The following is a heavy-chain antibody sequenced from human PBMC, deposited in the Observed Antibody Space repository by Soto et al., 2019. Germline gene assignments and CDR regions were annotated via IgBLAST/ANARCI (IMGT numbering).Heavy chain of an antibody. CDR2: IIPILGIA. CDR1: GGTFSSYT. CDR3: ARDKAFGNYGSGMDY. V-gene: IGHV1-69*08. J-gene: IGHJ4*02. Sequence: QVQLVQSGAEVKKPGSSVKVSCKASGGTFSSYTISWVRQAPGQGLEWMGRIIPILGIANYAQKFQGRVTITADKSTSTAYMELSSLRSEDTAVYYCARDKAFGNYGSGMDYWGQGTLVTVSS. D-gene: IGHD3-10*01.